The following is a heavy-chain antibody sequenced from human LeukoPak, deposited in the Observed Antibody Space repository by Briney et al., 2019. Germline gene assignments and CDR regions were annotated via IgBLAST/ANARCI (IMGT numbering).Heavy chain of an antibody. Sequence: QSGGSLRLSCAASGFTFSNYAMSWVRQAAGRGLEWVSGLTSSGGTTYYADSVKGRFTISRDNSRSTPYLQTNSLRVEDTAVYYCAKPVAGSSLGAFDIWGQGTMVTVSS. D-gene: IGHD6-19*01. V-gene: IGHV3-23*01. CDR2: LTSSGGTT. J-gene: IGHJ3*02. CDR3: AKPVAGSSLGAFDI. CDR1: GFTFSNYA.